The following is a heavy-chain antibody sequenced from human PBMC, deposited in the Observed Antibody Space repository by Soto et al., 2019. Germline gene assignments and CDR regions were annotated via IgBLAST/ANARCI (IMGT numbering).Heavy chain of an antibody. J-gene: IGHJ3*02. Sequence: SETLSLTCTVSGGSISSSSYYWGWIRQPPGKGLEWIGSIYYSGSTYYNPSLKSRVTISVDTSKNQFSLKLSSVTAADTAVYYCARDRDSSGWYGSTAFDIWGQGTMVTVSS. CDR3: ARDRDSSGWYGSTAFDI. D-gene: IGHD6-19*01. CDR2: IYYSGST. CDR1: GGSISSSSYY. V-gene: IGHV4-39*07.